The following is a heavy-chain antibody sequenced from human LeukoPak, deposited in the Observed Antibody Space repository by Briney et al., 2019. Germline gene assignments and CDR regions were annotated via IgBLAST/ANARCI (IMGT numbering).Heavy chain of an antibody. CDR2: IWYDGTSK. Sequence: GGSLRLSCAASGFSLSAYGVRWVRQAPGKGLEWVAVIWYDGTSKDYADSVKGRFTFSRDNSKNTLYLQMNSLRAEDTAVYYCAKVRVTPDYWGQGTLVTVSS. CDR3: AKVRVTPDY. V-gene: IGHV3-33*06. CDR1: GFSLSAYG. D-gene: IGHD4-11*01. J-gene: IGHJ4*02.